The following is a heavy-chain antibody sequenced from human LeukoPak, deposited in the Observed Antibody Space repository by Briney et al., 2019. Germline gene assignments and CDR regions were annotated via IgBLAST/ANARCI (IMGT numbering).Heavy chain of an antibody. CDR3: ARDLYYYDSSGYYYGPPFDY. Sequence: SETLSLTCTVSGYSISSGYYWGWIRQPPGKGLEWIGSIYHSGSTYYNPSLKSRVTISVDTSKNQFSLKLSSVTAADTAVYYCARDLYYYDSSGYYYGPPFDYWGQGTLVTVSS. CDR2: IYHSGST. CDR1: GYSISSGYY. V-gene: IGHV4-38-2*02. D-gene: IGHD3-22*01. J-gene: IGHJ4*02.